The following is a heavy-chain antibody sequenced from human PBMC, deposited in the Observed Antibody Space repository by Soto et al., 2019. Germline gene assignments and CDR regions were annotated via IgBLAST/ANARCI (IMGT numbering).Heavy chain of an antibody. D-gene: IGHD1-26*01. CDR3: AREELLRGFDY. CDR1: GFTFSSYA. CDR2: ISYDGSNK. Sequence: QVQLVESGGGVVQPGRSLRLSCAASGFTFSSYAMHWVRQAPGKGLEWVAVISYDGSNKYYADSVKGRFTISRDNSKNTLYLQMNSLRAEDTAVYYCAREELLRGFDYWGQGTLVTVSS. V-gene: IGHV3-30-3*01. J-gene: IGHJ4*02.